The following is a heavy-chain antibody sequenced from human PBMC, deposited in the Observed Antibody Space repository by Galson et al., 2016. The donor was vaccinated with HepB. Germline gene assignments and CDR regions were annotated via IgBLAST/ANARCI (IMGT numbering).Heavy chain of an antibody. Sequence: SLRLSCAASGFTFTSYWIHWVRQVPGKGLEWVARIDADGSGTSFADSVRGRFAISRDNAKGTLSLQMDSLRAEDTAVYFCTTAFEFWGQGSPVTVSS. CDR2: IDADGSGT. CDR3: TTAFEF. V-gene: IGHV3-74*01. J-gene: IGHJ4*02. CDR1: GFTFTSYW.